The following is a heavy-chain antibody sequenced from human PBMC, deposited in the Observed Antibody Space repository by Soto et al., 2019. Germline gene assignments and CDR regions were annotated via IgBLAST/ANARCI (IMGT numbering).Heavy chain of an antibody. V-gene: IGHV4-59*08. CDR1: GGSISSSY. CDR3: ATESGSTYGYFDH. D-gene: IGHD5-18*01. Sequence: SETLSLTCSVSGGSISSSYWSWIRQAPGKGLEWIGYINYIGSSDSNPSLRGRVSISRDTSKNQFSLRLTSVTAADTAVYFCATESGSTYGYFDHWGQGTQVTVSS. CDR2: INYIGSS. J-gene: IGHJ4*02.